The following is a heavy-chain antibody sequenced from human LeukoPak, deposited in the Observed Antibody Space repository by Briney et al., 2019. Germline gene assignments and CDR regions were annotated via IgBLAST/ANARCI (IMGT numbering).Heavy chain of an antibody. Sequence: GGSLRLSCTASGFIFNNFAMSWVRQAPGKGLEWVSTITNTGARTNYADSVKGRFTISRDNSKDTLYLQMDSLRVEDTAHYFCARINCSGGTCYDYFDDWGQGTLVTVTS. CDR2: ITNTGART. CDR3: ARINCSGGTCYDYFDD. D-gene: IGHD2-15*01. J-gene: IGHJ4*02. V-gene: IGHV3-23*01. CDR1: GFIFNNFA.